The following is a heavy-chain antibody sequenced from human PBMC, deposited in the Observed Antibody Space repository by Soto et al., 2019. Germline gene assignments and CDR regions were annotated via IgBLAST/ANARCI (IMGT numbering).Heavy chain of an antibody. CDR2: IYWDDNE. J-gene: IGHJ4*02. D-gene: IGHD4-17*01. V-gene: IGHV2-5*02. Sequence: QITLKESGPPLVKPTQTLTLTCTFSGFSLTTQGVHVGWIRQPPGKALEWLALIYWDDNEVYSPSLKNRLTITNATSKSQVVLTLATVDPVDTSTYYSVYRDFGDYFFQFWGQGILVSVSS. CDR1: GFSLTTQGVH. CDR3: VYRDFGDYFFQF.